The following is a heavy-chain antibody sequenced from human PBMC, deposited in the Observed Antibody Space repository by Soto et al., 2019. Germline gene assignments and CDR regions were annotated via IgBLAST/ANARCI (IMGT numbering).Heavy chain of an antibody. J-gene: IGHJ3*02. Sequence: GGSLRLSCAASGFTFSSYAMHWVRQAPGKGLEWVAVISYDGSNKYYADSVKGRFTISRDNSKNTLYLQMNSLRAEDTAVYYCARAGGSPDAFDIWGQGTMVTVSS. CDR2: ISYDGSNK. CDR1: GFTFSSYA. D-gene: IGHD1-26*01. V-gene: IGHV3-30*04. CDR3: ARAGGSPDAFDI.